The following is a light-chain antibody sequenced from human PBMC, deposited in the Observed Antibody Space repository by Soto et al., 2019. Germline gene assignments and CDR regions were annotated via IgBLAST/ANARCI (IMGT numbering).Light chain of an antibody. V-gene: IGKV1-5*03. CDR3: QQYNSYSGA. Sequence: DIQMTQSPSTLSAFVGDRVTITCRASQSISSRLAWYQQKPGKAPKLLIYKASSLESGVPSRFSGSGSGTEFTLTISSLQPDDFATYYCQQYNSYSGAFGQGTKLEIK. J-gene: IGKJ2*01. CDR2: KAS. CDR1: QSISSR.